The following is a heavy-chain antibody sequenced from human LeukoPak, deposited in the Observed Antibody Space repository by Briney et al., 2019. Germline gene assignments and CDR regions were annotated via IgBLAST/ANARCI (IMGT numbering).Heavy chain of an antibody. CDR2: ISGSGGST. Sequence: LSLTCTVSGGSISSSSYYWGWVRQAPGKGLEWVLAISGSGGSTYYADSVKGRFTISRDNAKNSLYLQMNSLRAEDTAVYYCARFPNWVDYWGQGTLVTVSS. D-gene: IGHD7-27*01. V-gene: IGHV3-11*01. J-gene: IGHJ4*02. CDR1: GGSISSSSYY. CDR3: ARFPNWVDY.